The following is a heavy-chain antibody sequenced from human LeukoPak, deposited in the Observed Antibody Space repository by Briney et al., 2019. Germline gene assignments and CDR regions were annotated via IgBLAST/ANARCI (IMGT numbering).Heavy chain of an antibody. CDR1: GFTFSSYG. J-gene: IGHJ4*02. CDR3: AKVLAAAARGGFDY. Sequence: GGSLRLSCAASGFTFSSYGMHWVRQAPGKGLEWVAVIWYDGSNKYYADSVKGRFTISRDNSKNTLDLQMNNLRAEDTAVYYCAKVLAAAARGGFDYWGQGTLVTVSS. CDR2: IWYDGSNK. D-gene: IGHD6-13*01. V-gene: IGHV3-33*06.